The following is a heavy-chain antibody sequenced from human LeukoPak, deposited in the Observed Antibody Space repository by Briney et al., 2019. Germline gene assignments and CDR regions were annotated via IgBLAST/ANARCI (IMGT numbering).Heavy chain of an antibody. CDR2: VYYSGST. V-gene: IGHV4-59*01. J-gene: IGHJ4*02. CDR3: AANHYGSGSYYPFDY. Sequence: PSETLSLTCAVYGGSFSGYYWSWIRQPPGKGLEWIGCVYYSGSTYYNPSLKSRVTISVDTSKDQFSLKLFSVTAADTAVYYCAANHYGSGSYYPFDYWGQGTLVTVSS. CDR1: GGSFSGYY. D-gene: IGHD3-10*01.